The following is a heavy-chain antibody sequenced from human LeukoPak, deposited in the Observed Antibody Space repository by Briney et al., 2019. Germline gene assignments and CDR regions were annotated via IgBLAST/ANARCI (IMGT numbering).Heavy chain of an antibody. J-gene: IGHJ4*02. CDR3: ARVLGATTSDY. Sequence: GGSLRLSCAASGFTFSSYDMHWVRQAPGKGLEWVAVISYDGSNKYYADSVKGRFTISRDNSKNTLYLQMNSLRAEDTAVYYCARVLGATTSDYWGQGTLVTVSS. V-gene: IGHV3-30-3*01. CDR1: GFTFSSYD. CDR2: ISYDGSNK. D-gene: IGHD1-26*01.